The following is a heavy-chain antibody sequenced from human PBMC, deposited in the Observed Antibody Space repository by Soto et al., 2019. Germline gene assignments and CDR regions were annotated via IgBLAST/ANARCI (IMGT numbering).Heavy chain of an antibody. CDR1: GLPLSSSS. V-gene: IGHV3-48*01. D-gene: IGHD2-2*01. CDR2: ISSSSSTL. Sequence: GGPLRLSCAASGLPLSSSSMNWVRQAPGKGLEWVSSISSSSSTLYYADSVKGRLTISRANAKNSLYLQMNSLRVEDPAVYYSARDASDIIVEPAAIQGGCYYYGKNVWVQGTRGTVAS. J-gene: IGHJ6*02. CDR3: ARDASDIIVEPAAIQGGCYYYGKNV.